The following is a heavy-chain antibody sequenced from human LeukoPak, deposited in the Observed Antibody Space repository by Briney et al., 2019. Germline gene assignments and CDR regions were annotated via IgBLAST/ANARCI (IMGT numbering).Heavy chain of an antibody. V-gene: IGHV1-69*13. Sequence: SVKVSCKASGGTFSSYAVSWVRQAPGQGLEWMGGIIPIFGTANYAQKFQGRVTITADESTSTAYMELSSLRSEDTAVYYCARSDVGYSYGLYGDYFDYWGQGTLVTVSS. CDR2: IIPIFGTA. D-gene: IGHD5-18*01. J-gene: IGHJ4*02. CDR1: GGTFSSYA. CDR3: ARSDVGYSYGLYGDYFDY.